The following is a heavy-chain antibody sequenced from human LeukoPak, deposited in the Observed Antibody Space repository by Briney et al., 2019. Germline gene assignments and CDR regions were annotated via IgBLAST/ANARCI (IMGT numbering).Heavy chain of an antibody. V-gene: IGHV1-8*02. J-gene: IGHJ5*02. CDR3: ASAYGSGSYWGLVYWFDP. CDR2: MNPNSGNT. CDR1: GYTFTSYG. D-gene: IGHD3-10*01. Sequence: ASVKVSCKASGYTFTSYGISWVRQAPGQGLEWMGWMNPNSGNTGYAQKFQGRVTMTRNTSISTAYMELSSLRSEDTAVYYCASAYGSGSYWGLVYWFDPWGQGTLVTVSS.